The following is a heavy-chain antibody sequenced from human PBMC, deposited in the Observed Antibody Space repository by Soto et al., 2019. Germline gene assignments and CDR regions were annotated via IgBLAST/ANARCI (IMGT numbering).Heavy chain of an antibody. V-gene: IGHV1-3*01. Sequence: GASVKVSCKASTNTFTKYAIHWVRQAPGQRLEWMGWINAGNGNTNYPQRFQGRVTITRDTSANTVYMELSSLRSEDWAVYYCATDKGPYVDPPSGRYYYGLDVWGQGTTVTVSS. CDR1: TNTFTKYA. CDR2: INAGNGNT. D-gene: IGHD4-17*01. J-gene: IGHJ6*02. CDR3: ATDKGPYVDPPSGRYYYGLDV.